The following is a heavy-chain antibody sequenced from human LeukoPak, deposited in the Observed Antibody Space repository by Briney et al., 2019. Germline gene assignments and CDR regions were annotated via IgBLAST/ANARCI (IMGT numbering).Heavy chain of an antibody. CDR1: GGSISSYY. CDR2: VHYSGST. V-gene: IGHV4-59*08. J-gene: IGHJ4*02. Sequence: SETLSLTCTVSGGSISSYYWSWIRQPPGKGLEWIGFVHYSGSTYYNPSLKSRVTISVDTSKNQFSLKLSSVTAADTAVYYCARQVYDSSGYSTDFDYWGQGTLVTVSS. D-gene: IGHD3-22*01. CDR3: ARQVYDSSGYSTDFDY.